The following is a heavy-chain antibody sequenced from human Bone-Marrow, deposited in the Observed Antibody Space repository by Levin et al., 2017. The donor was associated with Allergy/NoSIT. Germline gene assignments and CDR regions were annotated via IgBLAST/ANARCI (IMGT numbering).Heavy chain of an antibody. V-gene: IGHV1-46*01. CDR1: GYSFTSYY. CDR2: INPSGGST. J-gene: IGHJ6*03. CDR3: ARDPGDWYTANCYYSHMDV. Sequence: PEASVKVSCKASGYSFTSYYMDWVRQAPGQGLEWMGIINPSGGSTTYAQKFQGRVTMTRYTSTSTVYLELSSLRFEDTAVYYCARDPGDWYTANCYYSHMDVWGKGTTVTVSS. D-gene: IGHD2-21*01.